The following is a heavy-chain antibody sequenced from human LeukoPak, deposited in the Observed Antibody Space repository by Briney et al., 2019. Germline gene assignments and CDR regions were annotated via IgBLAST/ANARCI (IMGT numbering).Heavy chain of an antibody. CDR3: ARDFDLYCSGGRCYPSHFDY. Sequence: SCKASGYTFTGYYMHWVRQAPGKGLEWVAVIWYDGSNKYADSVKGRFTISRDNSKNTLYLQMSSLRAEDTAVYYCARDFDLYCSGGRCYPSHFDYWGQGTLVTVSS. CDR2: IWYDGSNK. V-gene: IGHV3-33*01. CDR1: GYTFTGYY. J-gene: IGHJ4*02. D-gene: IGHD2-15*01.